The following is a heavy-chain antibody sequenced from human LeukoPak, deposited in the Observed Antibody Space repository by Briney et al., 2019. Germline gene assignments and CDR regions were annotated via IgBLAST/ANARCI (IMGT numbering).Heavy chain of an antibody. J-gene: IGHJ4*02. V-gene: IGHV3-30*03. CDR1: GFTFSRHG. CDR3: ARDRAWNYFDY. Sequence: GGSLRLSRAPSGFTFSRHGMHWVRQAPGKGLEWVAIISNDGSRKYYAHSVEGRFTISRDNSKNTLYLQMDSLRAEDTAVYYCARDRAWNYFDYWGQGTLVTVSS. D-gene: IGHD3-3*01. CDR2: ISNDGSRK.